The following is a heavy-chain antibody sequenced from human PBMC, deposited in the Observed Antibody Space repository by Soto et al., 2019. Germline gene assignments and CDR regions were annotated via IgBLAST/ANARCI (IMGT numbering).Heavy chain of an antibody. CDR1: GYTFTSYA. Sequence: QVQLVQSGAEVKKPGASVKVSCKASGYTFTSYAMHWVRQAPGQRLEWMGWINAGNGNTKYSQKFQGRVTITRDTSASMADMELSCLRSADTAVYYCARGGSLDWYFDLWGRGTLVTVSS. CDR3: ARGGSLDWYFDL. D-gene: IGHD2-15*01. V-gene: IGHV1-3*01. CDR2: INAGNGNT. J-gene: IGHJ2*01.